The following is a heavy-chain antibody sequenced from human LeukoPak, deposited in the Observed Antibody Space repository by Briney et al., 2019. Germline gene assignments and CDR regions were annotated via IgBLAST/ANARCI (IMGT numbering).Heavy chain of an antibody. V-gene: IGHV1-8*02. D-gene: IGHD3-10*01. CDR2: MNPNSGNT. CDR1: GYTFTSYG. CDR3: ARVVTMVRGTYYMDV. Sequence: ASVKVSCKASGYTFTSYGINWVRQATGQGLEWMGWMNPNSGNTGYAQKFQGRVTMTRNTSISTAYMELSSLRSEDTAVYYCARVVTMVRGTYYMDVWGKGTTVTISS. J-gene: IGHJ6*03.